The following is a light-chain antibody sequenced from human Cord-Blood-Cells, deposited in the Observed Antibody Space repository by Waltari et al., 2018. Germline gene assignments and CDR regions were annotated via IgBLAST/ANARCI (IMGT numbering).Light chain of an antibody. CDR1: QGISSY. Sequence: AIRMTQSPSSFSASTGDRVTITCRASQGISSYLALYQQKPGKAPKLLLYAASTLQSGVPSRFSGSGSGTDFTLTISCLQSEDFATYYCQQYYSYPRTFGQGTKVEIK. CDR2: AAS. V-gene: IGKV1-8*01. CDR3: QQYYSYPRT. J-gene: IGKJ1*01.